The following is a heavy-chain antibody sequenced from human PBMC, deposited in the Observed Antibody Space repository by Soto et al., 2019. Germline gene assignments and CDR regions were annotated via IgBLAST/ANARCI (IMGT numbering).Heavy chain of an antibody. CDR3: AKGLTNWESTRGGGNAFDI. J-gene: IGHJ3*02. D-gene: IGHD7-27*01. Sequence: EVQLLESGGGLVQPGGSLRLSCAASGFTFSSYAMSWVRQAPGMGLEWVSTIGGSGGSTYYGEYVKDRFTIARDSSKNTLYQQMSRVRAEDTAVYYCAKGLTNWESTRGGGNAFDIWGQGTRVTVSS. CDR1: GFTFSSYA. CDR2: IGGSGGST. V-gene: IGHV3-23*01.